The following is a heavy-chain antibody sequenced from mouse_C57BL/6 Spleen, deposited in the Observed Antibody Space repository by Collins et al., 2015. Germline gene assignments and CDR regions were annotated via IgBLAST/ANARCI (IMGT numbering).Heavy chain of an antibody. CDR1: GYTFTSYW. D-gene: IGHD2-1*01. CDR3: TRFYYGNLYAMDY. Sequence: QVQLQQSGAELVRPGASVKLSCKASGYTFTSYWMHWVKQRPGQGLEWIGNIYPGSGSTNYDEKFKSKATPTVDTSSSTAYMQFSSLTSEDSAVYYCTRFYYGNLYAMDYWGQGTSVTVSS. J-gene: IGHJ4*01. V-gene: IGHV1S5*01. CDR2: IYPGSGST.